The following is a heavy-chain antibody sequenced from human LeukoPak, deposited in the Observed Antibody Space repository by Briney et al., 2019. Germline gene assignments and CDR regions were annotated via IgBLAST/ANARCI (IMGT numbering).Heavy chain of an antibody. CDR2: INPSGGST. J-gene: IGHJ4*02. Sequence: ASVKVSCKASGYTFTSYYMHWVRQAPGQGLEWMGIINPSGGSTSYAQKFQGRVTTTRDTSTSTVYMELSSLRSEDTAVYYCWYYGSGSRSVYFDYRGQGTLVTVSS. CDR3: WYYGSGSRSVYFDY. CDR1: GYTFTSYY. D-gene: IGHD3-10*01. V-gene: IGHV1-46*01.